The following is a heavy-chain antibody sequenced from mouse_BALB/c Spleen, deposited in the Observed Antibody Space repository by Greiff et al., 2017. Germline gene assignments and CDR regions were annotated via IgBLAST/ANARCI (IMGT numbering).Heavy chain of an antibody. J-gene: IGHJ3*01. V-gene: IGHV5-4*02. Sequence: EVKVVESGGGLVKPGGSLKLSCAASGFTFSDYYMYWVRQTPEKRLEWVATISDGGSYTYYPDSVKGRFTISRDNAKNNLYLQMSSLKSEDTAMYYCARRYYDYDWFAYWGQGTLVTVSA. CDR2: ISDGGSYT. D-gene: IGHD2-4*01. CDR1: GFTFSDYY. CDR3: ARRYYDYDWFAY.